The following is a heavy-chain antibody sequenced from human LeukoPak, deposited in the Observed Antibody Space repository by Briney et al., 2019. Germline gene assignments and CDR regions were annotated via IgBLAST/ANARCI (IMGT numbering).Heavy chain of an antibody. V-gene: IGHV3-64D*06. J-gene: IGHJ4*02. Sequence: GGSLRLSCSASGFTFSNSDLHWVRQAPGKGLEYVARIRSSGDRTNYADSVKGRFTISRDNSKNTLYLQMSSLRVEDTAVYYCARDLRSAADYWGQGTLVTVSS. CDR3: ARDLRSAADY. CDR1: GFTFSNSD. CDR2: IRSSGDRT.